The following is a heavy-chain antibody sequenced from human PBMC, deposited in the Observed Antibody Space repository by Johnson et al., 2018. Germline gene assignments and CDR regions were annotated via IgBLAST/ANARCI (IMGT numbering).Heavy chain of an antibody. J-gene: IGHJ6*03. CDR3: ERDLEGESDYYYYYYMDV. Sequence: VQLVQSGGGLVKPGGSLRLSCAASGFTFSSYSMNWVRQAPGKGLEWVSSISSSSSYIYYADSVKGRFTISSDNAKNSLYLQMNSLRAEDTALYYCERDLEGESDYYYYYYMDVWGKGTTVTVSS. CDR1: GFTFSSYS. V-gene: IGHV3-21*01. CDR2: ISSSSSYI. D-gene: IGHD3-3*01.